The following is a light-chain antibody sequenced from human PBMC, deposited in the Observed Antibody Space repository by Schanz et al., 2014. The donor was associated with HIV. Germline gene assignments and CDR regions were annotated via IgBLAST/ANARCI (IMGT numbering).Light chain of an antibody. CDR2: KAS. Sequence: DIQMTQSPSTVSASVGDRVTISCRASQGISSWLAWYQQKPGTAPKLLIYKASSLEPGVPSRFSGSGSGTEFTLTISSLQPDDFATYYCQQYNTKPYTFGQGTKLEIK. V-gene: IGKV1-5*03. CDR3: QQYNTKPYT. CDR1: QGISSW. J-gene: IGKJ2*01.